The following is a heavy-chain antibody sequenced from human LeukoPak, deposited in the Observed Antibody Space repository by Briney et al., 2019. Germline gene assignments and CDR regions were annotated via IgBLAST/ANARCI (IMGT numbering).Heavy chain of an antibody. V-gene: IGHV4-34*01. Sequence: SETLSLTCAVYGGSFSGYYWSWIRQPPGKGLEWIGEINHSGSTNYNPSLKSRVTISVDTSKYQFSLRLSSVTAADTAVYYCAREGMGIAVGSHFDYWGQGTLVTVSS. J-gene: IGHJ4*02. CDR3: AREGMGIAVGSHFDY. CDR2: INHSGST. CDR1: GGSFSGYY. D-gene: IGHD6-19*01.